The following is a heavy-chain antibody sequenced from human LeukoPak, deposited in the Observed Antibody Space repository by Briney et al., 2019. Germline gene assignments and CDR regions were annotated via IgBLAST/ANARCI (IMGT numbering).Heavy chain of an antibody. V-gene: IGHV3-23*01. Sequence: PGGSLRLSCAAPGFTFSSYAMSWVRQAPGKGLEWVSAISGSGGSTYYADSVKGRFTISRDNSKNTLYLQMNSLRAEDTAVYYCAKEALGGGWPGASAAEYFRHWGQGTLVTVSS. CDR1: GFTFSSYA. CDR3: AKEALGGGWPGASAAEYFRH. D-gene: IGHD2-15*01. CDR2: ISGSGGST. J-gene: IGHJ1*01.